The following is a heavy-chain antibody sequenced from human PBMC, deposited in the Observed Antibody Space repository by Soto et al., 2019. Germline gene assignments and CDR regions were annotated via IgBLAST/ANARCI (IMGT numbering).Heavy chain of an antibody. CDR1: GYRFSNYD. CDR3: AKSDGWDLNWFDS. V-gene: IGHV1-8*02. CDR2: VNPNRANK. D-gene: IGHD6-19*01. Sequence: QVQLVQSGAEVKKPGASVKVSCKASGYRFSNYDMNWVRQAPGQGLEWMGWVNPNRANKGYAQKFRVRLTLTTNTAGTTAYMELSSLTSEATAVYYCAKSDGWDLNWFDSWCPGTLVTGSS. J-gene: IGHJ5*01.